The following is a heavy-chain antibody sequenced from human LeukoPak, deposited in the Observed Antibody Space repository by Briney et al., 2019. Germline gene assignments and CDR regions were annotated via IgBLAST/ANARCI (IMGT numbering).Heavy chain of an antibody. J-gene: IGHJ6*02. Sequence: SVKVSCTASGGTFSSYAISWVRQAPGQGLEWMGGIIPIFGTANYAQKFQGRVTITADESTSTAYMELSSLRSEDTAVYYCARVSTMVRENYYYYGMDVWGQGTTVTVSS. D-gene: IGHD3-10*01. V-gene: IGHV1-69*01. CDR1: GGTFSSYA. CDR2: IIPIFGTA. CDR3: ARVSTMVRENYYYYGMDV.